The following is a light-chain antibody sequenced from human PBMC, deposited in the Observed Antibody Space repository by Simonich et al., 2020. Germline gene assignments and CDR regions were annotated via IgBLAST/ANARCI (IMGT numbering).Light chain of an antibody. J-gene: IGKJ1*01. CDR3: QQYYSTPWT. Sequence: EIVMTQSPDSLAVSLGERAPINCKSSQSVLYSSNNNNYLAWYHQKPGQPPKLLIYWAATREAGVPDRFSGSGSGTDFTLTISSLQAEDVAVYYCQQYYSTPWTFGQGTKVEIK. V-gene: IGKV4-1*01. CDR2: WAA. CDR1: QSVLYSSNNNNY.